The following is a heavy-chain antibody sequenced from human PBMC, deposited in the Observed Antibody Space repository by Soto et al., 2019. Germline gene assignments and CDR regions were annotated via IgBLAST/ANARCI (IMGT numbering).Heavy chain of an antibody. Sequence: GGSLRLSCAASGFTFNTYAMHWVRQAPGKGLEWVAVISYDGSNKYYADSVRGRFTISRDNSKNTLFLQMNSLRPEDTAVYYCAKDQYQLIRRCYGLDVWGQGTTVTVSS. J-gene: IGHJ6*02. CDR3: AKDQYQLIRRCYGLDV. CDR2: ISYDGSNK. CDR1: GFTFNTYA. V-gene: IGHV3-30*04. D-gene: IGHD2-2*01.